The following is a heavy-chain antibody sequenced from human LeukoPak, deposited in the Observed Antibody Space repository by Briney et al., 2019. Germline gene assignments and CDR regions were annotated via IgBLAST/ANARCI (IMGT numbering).Heavy chain of an antibody. D-gene: IGHD2-15*01. V-gene: IGHV4-59*01. CDR2: IYYSGST. Sequence: SETLSPTCTVSGVSISSYYWSWIRQPPGKGLEWIGYIYYSGSTNYNPSLKSRVTISVDTSKNQFSLKLSSVTAADTAVYYCARRGGYCSGGSCYEPPYFDYWGQGTLVTVSS. CDR1: GVSISSYY. J-gene: IGHJ4*02. CDR3: ARRGGYCSGGSCYEPPYFDY.